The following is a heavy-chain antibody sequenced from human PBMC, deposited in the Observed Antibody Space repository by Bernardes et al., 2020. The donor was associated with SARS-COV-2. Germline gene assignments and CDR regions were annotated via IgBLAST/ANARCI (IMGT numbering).Heavy chain of an antibody. D-gene: IGHD6-19*01. CDR3: ATAAVAGTFSWFDP. Sequence: ASVKVSCKASGYTLSDYYMHWVRQAPGQGLEWMGWINPHSGGTNYAQKFQGRVTVTRDTSISTAYMELSRLTSDDTAVYYCATAAVAGTFSWFDPWGQGTLVTVSS. CDR1: GYTLSDYY. V-gene: IGHV1-2*02. J-gene: IGHJ5*02. CDR2: INPHSGGT.